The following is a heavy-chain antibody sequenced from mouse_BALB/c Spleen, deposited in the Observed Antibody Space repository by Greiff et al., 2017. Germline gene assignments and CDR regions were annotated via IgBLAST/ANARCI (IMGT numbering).Heavy chain of an antibody. Sequence: EVQLQQSGPGLVKPSQSLSLTCTVTGYSITSDYAWNWIRQFPGNKLEWMGYISYSGSTSYNPSLKSRISITRDTSKNQFFLQLNSVTTEDTATYYCARSPFTTRFAYWGQGTLVTVSA. D-gene: IGHD1-1*01. CDR1: GYSITSDYA. CDR3: ARSPFTTRFAY. CDR2: ISYSGST. V-gene: IGHV3-2*02. J-gene: IGHJ3*01.